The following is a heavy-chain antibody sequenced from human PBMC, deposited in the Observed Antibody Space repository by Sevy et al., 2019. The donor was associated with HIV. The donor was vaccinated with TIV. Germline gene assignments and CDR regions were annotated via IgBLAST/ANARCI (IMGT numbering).Heavy chain of an antibody. Sequence: SETLSLTCTVSGGSISSGGYYWSWIRQHPGKGLEWIGYICYSGSTYYNPSLKGRVTISVGTSKNRFSLKLSTVTAADTAVYYCARVKGGGSCWAFDPWGQGTLVTVSS. CDR1: GGSISSGGYY. J-gene: IGHJ5*02. CDR2: ICYSGST. D-gene: IGHD2-15*01. V-gene: IGHV4-31*03. CDR3: ARVKGGGSCWAFDP.